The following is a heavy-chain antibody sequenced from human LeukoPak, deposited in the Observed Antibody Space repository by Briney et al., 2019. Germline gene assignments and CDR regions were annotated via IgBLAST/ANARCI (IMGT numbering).Heavy chain of an antibody. Sequence: GGSLRLSCAASGFTFSSYWMSWVRQAPGKGLEWVANIKQDGSEKYYVDSVKGRFTISRDNAKNSLYLQMNSLRAEDTAVYYCARDSPGDYAILTGYYMGYYYMDVWGKGTTVTVSS. V-gene: IGHV3-7*01. CDR2: IKQDGSEK. CDR1: GFTFSSYW. CDR3: ARDSPGDYAILTGYYMGYYYMDV. J-gene: IGHJ6*03. D-gene: IGHD3-9*01.